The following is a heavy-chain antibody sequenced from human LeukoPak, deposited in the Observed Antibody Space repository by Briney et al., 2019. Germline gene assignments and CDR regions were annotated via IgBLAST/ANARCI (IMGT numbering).Heavy chain of an antibody. D-gene: IGHD3-22*01. CDR2: ISGSGGST. Sequence: GGSLRLSCAASGFTFSSYAMSWVRQAPGKGLEWVSAISGSGGSTYYADSVKGRFTISRDNSKNTLFLQMNSLRAEDTAVYYCARDPPPAGARITMIVYPDYWGQGTLVTVSS. J-gene: IGHJ4*02. CDR3: ARDPPPAGARITMIVYPDY. CDR1: GFTFSSYA. V-gene: IGHV3-23*01.